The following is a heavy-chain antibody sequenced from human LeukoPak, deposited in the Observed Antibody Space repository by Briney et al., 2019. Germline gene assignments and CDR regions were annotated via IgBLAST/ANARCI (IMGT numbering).Heavy chain of an antibody. CDR1: GFTFSSYW. V-gene: IGHV3-74*01. CDR3: ARDGTYSSSSFDY. J-gene: IGHJ4*02. Sequence: PGGSLRLSCAASGFTFSSYWMHWVRQAPGKGLAWVSRINSDGSSTSHADSVKGRFTISRDNAKNTLYLQMNSLRAEDTAAYYCARDGTYSSSSFDYWGQGTLVTVSS. CDR2: INSDGSST. D-gene: IGHD6-6*01.